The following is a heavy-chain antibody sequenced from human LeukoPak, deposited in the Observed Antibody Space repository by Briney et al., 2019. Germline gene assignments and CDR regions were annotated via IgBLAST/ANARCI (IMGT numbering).Heavy chain of an antibody. D-gene: IGHD5-18*01. CDR1: GYTFTSYA. V-gene: IGHV1-18*01. CDR2: ISGYNGNT. CDR3: ARGYSYGSDYYYGMDV. J-gene: IGHJ6*02. Sequence: ASAKVSCKASGYTFTSYAISWVRQAPGQGLEWMGWISGYNGNTKYAQKVQGRVTMITDTSTSTAYMELRSLRSDDTAVYYCARGYSYGSDYYYGMDVWGQGTTVTVSS.